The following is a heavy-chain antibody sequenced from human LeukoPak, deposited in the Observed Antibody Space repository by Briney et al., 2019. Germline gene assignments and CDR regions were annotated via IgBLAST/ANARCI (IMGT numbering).Heavy chain of an antibody. V-gene: IGHV4-4*02. CDR2: IYHNGGT. CDR1: GFTFGSYS. Sequence: GSLRLSCAASGFTFGSYSMHWVRQAPGKGLEWIGEIYHNGGTNYNPSLKSRVTISVDTSKNQFSLKVSFVTAADTAVYYCARGGYSGYENPSFDYWGQGTLVTVSS. D-gene: IGHD5-12*01. J-gene: IGHJ4*02. CDR3: ARGGYSGYENPSFDY.